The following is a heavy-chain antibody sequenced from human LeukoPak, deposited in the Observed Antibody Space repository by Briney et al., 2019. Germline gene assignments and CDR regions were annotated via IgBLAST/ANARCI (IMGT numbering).Heavy chain of an antibody. J-gene: IGHJ6*02. Sequence: ASVKVSCKASGYTFTSYYMHWVRQAPGQGLEWMGWINPNSGGTNYAQKFQGRVTMTRDTSISTAYMELSRLRSDDTAVYYCARGPTLGGYCSSTSCYGAYYYYYGMDVWGQGTTVTVSS. V-gene: IGHV1-2*02. CDR3: ARGPTLGGYCSSTSCYGAYYYYYGMDV. D-gene: IGHD2-2*03. CDR1: GYTFTSYY. CDR2: INPNSGGT.